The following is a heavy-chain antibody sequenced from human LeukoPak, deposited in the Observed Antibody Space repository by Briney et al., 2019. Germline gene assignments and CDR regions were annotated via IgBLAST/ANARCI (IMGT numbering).Heavy chain of an antibody. CDR2: IYSGGSI. CDR3: ARSFYYGSGSLLYYYYMDV. D-gene: IGHD3-10*01. CDR1: GFTVSSNY. V-gene: IGHV3-53*01. J-gene: IGHJ6*03. Sequence: GGSLRLSCAASGFTVSSNYMSWVGQAPGKGLEWVSGIYSGGSIYYADSVKGRFTISRDSSKNTLYLQMGSLRAEDTAVYYCARSFYYGSGSLLYYYYMDVWGKGTTVTVSS.